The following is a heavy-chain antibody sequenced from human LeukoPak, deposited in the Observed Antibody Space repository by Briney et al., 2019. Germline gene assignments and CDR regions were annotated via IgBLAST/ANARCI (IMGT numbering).Heavy chain of an antibody. CDR3: ARLPIVVVPSPSFDV. V-gene: IGHV4-39*07. CDR1: GASISSSNYY. J-gene: IGHJ3*01. D-gene: IGHD2-2*01. CDR2: IYYTGIT. Sequence: SETLSLTCTVSGASISSSNYYWLWLRQPPGKGREGIGSIYYTGITYYSLSLKSRVTISVDTSKYQCSLRLSSVTAADTAVYYCARLPIVVVPSPSFDVWGQGTMVTVSS.